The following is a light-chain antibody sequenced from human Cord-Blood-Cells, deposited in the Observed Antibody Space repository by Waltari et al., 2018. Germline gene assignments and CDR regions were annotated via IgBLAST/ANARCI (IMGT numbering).Light chain of an antibody. J-gene: IGLJ2*01. CDR1: SSDVGRYNR. V-gene: IGLV2-18*02. CDR3: SSYTSSSTLV. CDR2: EVS. Sequence: QSALTQPPSASGSPGPPVTISYPGTSSDVGRYNRVARYQQPPGTAPKLMIYEVSSRPSGVPDRFSGSKAGNTASLTISGLQAEDEAEYYGSSYTSSSTLVFGGGTKLTVL.